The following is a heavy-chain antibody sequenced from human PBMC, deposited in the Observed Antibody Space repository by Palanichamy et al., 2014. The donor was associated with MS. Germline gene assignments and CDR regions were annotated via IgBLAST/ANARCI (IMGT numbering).Heavy chain of an antibody. CDR2: IYPGDSDT. CDR1: GYSFSSYW. V-gene: IGHV5-51*01. J-gene: IGHJ6*02. Sequence: EEHLVQSGAEMKKPGESLKISCKGSGYSFSSYWIGWVRQLPGKGLEWMGIIYPGDSDTRYRPSFQGQVTISADTSISTAYLQWSSLKASDTAIYYCARHRKGNPYYYYDMDVWGQGTTVTVSS. D-gene: IGHD3-16*01. CDR3: ARHRKGNPYYYYDMDV.